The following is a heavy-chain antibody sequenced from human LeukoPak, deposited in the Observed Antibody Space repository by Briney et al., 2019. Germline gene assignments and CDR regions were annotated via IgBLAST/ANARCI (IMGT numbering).Heavy chain of an antibody. CDR3: ARTTEGYCSSASCFGFSYSYYMDV. V-gene: IGHV4-59*01. CDR2: IYYSGST. D-gene: IGHD2-2*01. Sequence: SETLSLTCTVSGGSISSYYWSWIRQPPGKGLEWIGYIYYSGSTNYNPSLKSRVTISVDTSKNQFSLKLSSVIAAGTAVYYCARTTEGYCSSASCFGFSYSYYMDVWGKGTTVTISS. CDR1: GGSISSYY. J-gene: IGHJ6*03.